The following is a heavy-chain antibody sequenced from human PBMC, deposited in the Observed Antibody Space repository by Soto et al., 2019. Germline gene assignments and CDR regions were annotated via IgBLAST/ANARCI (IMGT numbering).Heavy chain of an antibody. D-gene: IGHD2-21*02. V-gene: IGHV1-2*04. CDR3: ARAVVTVTPNFDY. J-gene: IGHJ4*02. CDR2: INPNSGVT. CDR1: GYTFTGNY. Sequence: ASVKVSCKASGYTFTGNYIHWVRQATEQGLEWMGWINPNSGVTNYAQKLQGWVTLTRDTSISTAYMELSRLRSDDTAFYYCARAVVTVTPNFDYWGQGTLVTVSS.